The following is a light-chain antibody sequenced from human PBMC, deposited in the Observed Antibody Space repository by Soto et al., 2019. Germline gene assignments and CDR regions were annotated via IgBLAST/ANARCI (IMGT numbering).Light chain of an antibody. CDR1: QTISSW. V-gene: IGKV1-5*03. CDR2: KAS. Sequence: DIQMTQSPSTLSGSVGDRVTITCRASQTISSWLAWYQQKPGKAPKLLIYKASTLKSGVPSRFSGSGSGTEFTLTISSLQPDDFAPYYCQHYNSYLFGGGTKVDIK. CDR3: QHYNSYL. J-gene: IGKJ4*01.